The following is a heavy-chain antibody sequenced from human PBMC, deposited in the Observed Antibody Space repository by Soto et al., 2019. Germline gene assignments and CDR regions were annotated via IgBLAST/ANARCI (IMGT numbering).Heavy chain of an antibody. V-gene: IGHV4-30-4*01. J-gene: IGHJ6*02. D-gene: IGHD1-1*01. CDR2: IYYSGST. Sequence: SETLSLTCTVSGGSISSGDYYWSWIRQPPGKGLEWIGYIYYSGSTYYNPSLKSRVTISVDTSKNQFSLKLSSVTAADTAVYYCARDRPPPYNWNSYGMDVWGQGTTVTVSS. CDR1: GGSISSGDYY. CDR3: ARDRPPPYNWNSYGMDV.